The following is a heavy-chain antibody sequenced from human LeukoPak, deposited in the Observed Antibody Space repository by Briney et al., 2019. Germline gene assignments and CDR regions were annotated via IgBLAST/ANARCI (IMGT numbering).Heavy chain of an antibody. CDR2: IWYDGSNK. D-gene: IGHD1-1*01. CDR3: ARGYNWRYYLYYLDL. CDR1: GFNFNTYS. J-gene: IGHJ6*03. Sequence: GGSLRLSCTVSGFNFNTYSMNWVRQAPGKGLEWVAVIWYDGSNKYYADSVKGRFTISRDNSKNTLYLQMNSLRAEDTAVYYCARGYNWRYYLYYLDLLGKGTKVTVS. V-gene: IGHV3-33*08.